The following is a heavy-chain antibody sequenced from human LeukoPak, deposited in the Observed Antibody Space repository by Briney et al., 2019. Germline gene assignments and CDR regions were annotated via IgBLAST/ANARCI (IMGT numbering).Heavy chain of an antibody. J-gene: IGHJ4*02. CDR2: MYSGGGT. CDR3: ARYDNGKDYFDY. V-gene: IGHV3-53*01. Sequence: GGSLRLSCAASGFSVTRNYVSWVRQAPGKGLEWVSLMYSGGGTSYADSVKGRFTISRDTSKITLYLQMSSLRAEDTALYFCARYDNGKDYFDYWGQGTLVTVSS. D-gene: IGHD1-1*01. CDR1: GFSVTRNY.